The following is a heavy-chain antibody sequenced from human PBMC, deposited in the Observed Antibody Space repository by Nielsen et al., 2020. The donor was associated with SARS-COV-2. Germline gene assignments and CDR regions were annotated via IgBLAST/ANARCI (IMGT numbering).Heavy chain of an antibody. CDR3: ASIYSSSWGTAFDI. CDR2: ISWNSGSI. CDR1: GFTFDDYA. D-gene: IGHD6-13*01. Sequence: GGSLRLSCAASGFTFDDYAMHWVRQAPGKGLEWVSGISWNSGSIGYADSVKGRFTISRDNAKNSLYLQMNSLRAEDTALYYCASIYSSSWGTAFDIWGQGTMVTVSS. J-gene: IGHJ3*02. V-gene: IGHV3-9*01.